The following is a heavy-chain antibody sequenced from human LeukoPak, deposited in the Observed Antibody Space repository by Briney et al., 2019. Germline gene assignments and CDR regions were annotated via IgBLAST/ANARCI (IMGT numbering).Heavy chain of an antibody. CDR3: ARVSISIAYFDY. D-gene: IGHD3-3*01. J-gene: IGHJ4*02. V-gene: IGHV1-18*01. Sequence: GASVKVSCKASGGTFSSYAISWVRQAPGQGLEWMGWISAYNGNTNYAQKLQGRVTMTTDTSTSTAYMELRSLRSDDTAVYYCARVSISIAYFDYWGQGTLVTVSS. CDR2: ISAYNGNT. CDR1: GGTFSSYA.